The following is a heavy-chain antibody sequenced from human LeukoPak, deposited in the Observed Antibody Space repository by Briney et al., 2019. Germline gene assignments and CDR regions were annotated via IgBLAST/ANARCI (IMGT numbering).Heavy chain of an antibody. V-gene: IGHV3-20*04. CDR1: GFTFDDYG. Sequence: GGSLRLSCAASGFTFDDYGMSWVRQAPGKGLEWVSGINWNGGSTGYADSVKGRFTISRDNAKNSLYLQMNSLRAEDTALYYSVPDAVACFSWFDPWGQGTLVTVSS. D-gene: IGHD4-23*01. J-gene: IGHJ5*02. CDR3: VPDAVACFSWFDP. CDR2: INWNGGST.